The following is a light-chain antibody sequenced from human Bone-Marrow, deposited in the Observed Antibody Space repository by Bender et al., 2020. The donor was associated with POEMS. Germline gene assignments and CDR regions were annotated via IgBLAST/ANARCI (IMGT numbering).Light chain of an antibody. V-gene: IGLV2-14*03. CDR2: GVT. CDR1: TSDVGRYDY. J-gene: IGLJ2*01. Sequence: QSALTQPASVSGSPGQSITLSCTGTTSDVGRYDYVSWYQQHPGKAPKLIIFGVTYRPSGVSDRFSGSKSGSTASLTISGLQAEDEAEYYCASYTTGYTLVLFGGGTKLTVL. CDR3: ASYTTGYTLVL.